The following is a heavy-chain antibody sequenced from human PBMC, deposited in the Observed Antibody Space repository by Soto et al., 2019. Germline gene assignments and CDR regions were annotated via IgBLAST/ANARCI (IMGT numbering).Heavy chain of an antibody. CDR1: GGSISSYY. CDR2: IYYSGST. V-gene: IGHV4-59*08. D-gene: IGHD2-8*01. J-gene: IGHJ4*02. Sequence: SETLSLTCTVSGGSISSYYWSWIRQPPGKGLEWIGYIYYSGSTNYNPSLKSRVTISVDTSKNQFSLKLSSVTAADTAVYYCARQRGVEDFDYWGQGTLVTVSS. CDR3: ARQRGVEDFDY.